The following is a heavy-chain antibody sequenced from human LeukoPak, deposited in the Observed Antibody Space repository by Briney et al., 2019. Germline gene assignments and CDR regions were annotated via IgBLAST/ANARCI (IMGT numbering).Heavy chain of an antibody. CDR1: GYTLTDYY. Sequence: ASVKVSCKASGYTLTDYYMHWVRQAPGQGLEWMGRINPNSGGTNYAQKFQGRVTMTRDTSISTVYMELSRLRSDDTAVYYCARVGYYESSGYYEYWGQGTLDTVSS. CDR2: INPNSGGT. CDR3: ARVGYYESSGYYEY. J-gene: IGHJ4*02. D-gene: IGHD3-22*01. V-gene: IGHV1-2*06.